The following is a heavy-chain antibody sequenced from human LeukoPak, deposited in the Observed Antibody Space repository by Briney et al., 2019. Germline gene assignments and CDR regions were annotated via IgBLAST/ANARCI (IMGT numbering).Heavy chain of an antibody. CDR2: INHSGST. V-gene: IGHV4-34*01. CDR1: GGSFNGYY. D-gene: IGHD5-24*01. Sequence: SENLSLTCAVYGGSFNGYYWSWIRQPPGKGLEWIGEINHSGSTNYNPSLKSRVTISVDTSKNQFSLKLSPVTAADTAVYYCARTPYLRDGYNPIDYWGQGTLVTVSS. CDR3: ARTPYLRDGYNPIDY. J-gene: IGHJ4*02.